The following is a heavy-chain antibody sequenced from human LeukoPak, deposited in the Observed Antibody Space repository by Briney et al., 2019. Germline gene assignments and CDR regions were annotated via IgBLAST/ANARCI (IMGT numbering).Heavy chain of an antibody. CDR3: AKEGQQLVLWSWFDP. Sequence: GGSLRLSCAASGFTFDDYAMHWVRQAPGKGLEWVSGISWNSGSIGYADSVKGRFTISRDNAKNSLYLQMNSLRAEDTASYYCAKEGQQLVLWSWFDPWGQGTLVTVSS. CDR2: ISWNSGSI. V-gene: IGHV3-9*01. J-gene: IGHJ5*02. D-gene: IGHD6-13*01. CDR1: GFTFDDYA.